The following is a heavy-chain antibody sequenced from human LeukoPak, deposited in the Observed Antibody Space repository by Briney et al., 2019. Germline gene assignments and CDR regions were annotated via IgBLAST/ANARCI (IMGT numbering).Heavy chain of an antibody. V-gene: IGHV4-61*02. CDR2: VYSSGGA. J-gene: IGHJ4*02. D-gene: IGHD6-6*01. CDR1: GDSMYYYVTHY. CDR3: ATWTVAARADDN. Sequence: SETLSLTCTVSGDSMYYYVTHYWSWIRQPAGKGLEWIGRVYSSGGANYNPSLESRVTISVDASKDQFFLQLSSVTAADTAVYYCATWTVAARADDNWGQGTLVTVSS.